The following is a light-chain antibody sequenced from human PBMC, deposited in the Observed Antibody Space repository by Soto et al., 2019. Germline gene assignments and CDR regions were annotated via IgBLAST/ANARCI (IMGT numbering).Light chain of an antibody. CDR3: QQFKDYVWT. CDR2: KSS. J-gene: IGKJ1*01. CDR1: QSVCPW. Sequence: DIQMTQSPSTLSTCVGDRVNIACRASQSVCPWLAWYQQKPGKAPKVLIYKSSSLERGVPSRFSGSGSGTEFTLIISNLQPDDFATYYCQQFKDYVWTFGQGTKVDIK. V-gene: IGKV1-5*03.